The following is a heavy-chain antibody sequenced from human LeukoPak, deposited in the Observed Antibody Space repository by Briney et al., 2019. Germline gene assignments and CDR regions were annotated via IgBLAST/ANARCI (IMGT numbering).Heavy chain of an antibody. Sequence: GGSLRLSCVGSGFTFSNHWMIWVRQAPGKGLEWVANMNQDGSEKYYVGSVEGRFTISRDNAKDSLFLQMNSLRAEDTAVYYCATGSYSSSSSWGQGTLVTVSS. V-gene: IGHV3-7*01. CDR1: GFTFSNHW. CDR2: MNQDGSEK. D-gene: IGHD6-6*01. J-gene: IGHJ5*02. CDR3: ATGSYSSSSS.